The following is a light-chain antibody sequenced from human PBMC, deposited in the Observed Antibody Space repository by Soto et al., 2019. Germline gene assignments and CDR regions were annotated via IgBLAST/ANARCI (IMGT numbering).Light chain of an antibody. V-gene: IGKV1-12*01. J-gene: IGKJ5*01. CDR3: QQSYMDPIT. CDR2: TGS. Sequence: DIQMTQSPSYVSASVGDRVTITCRASQGIKNWLAWYQQKPGKAPNLLIYTGSSLQSGVPSRFSGSGSGTDFTLTINSLQPEDFATYFCQQSYMDPITFGQGTRLEIK. CDR1: QGIKNW.